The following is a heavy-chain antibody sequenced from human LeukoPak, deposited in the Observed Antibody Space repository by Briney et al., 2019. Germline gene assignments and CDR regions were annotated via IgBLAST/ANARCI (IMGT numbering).Heavy chain of an antibody. V-gene: IGHV4-34*01. CDR1: GGSFSGYY. D-gene: IGHD6-6*01. Sequence: SETLSLTCAVYGGSFSGYYWSWIRQPPGKGLEWIGEINHSGSTNYNPSLKSRVTISVDTSKNQFSLELSSVTAADTAVYYCASRTRSIAAPFDYWGQGTLVTVSS. J-gene: IGHJ4*02. CDR3: ASRTRSIAAPFDY. CDR2: INHSGST.